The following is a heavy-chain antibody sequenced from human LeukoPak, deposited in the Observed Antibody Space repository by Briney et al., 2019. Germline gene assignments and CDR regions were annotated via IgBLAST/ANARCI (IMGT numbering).Heavy chain of an antibody. J-gene: IGHJ4*02. CDR3: ARPQVGATRGDY. V-gene: IGHV1-2*02. Sequence: ASVKVSCKTSGYTFTGYYMHWVRQAPGQGLEWMGWINPNSGGTNYAQKFQGRVTMTRDTSISTAYMELSRLRSDDTAVYYCARPQVGATRGDYWGQGTLVTVSS. D-gene: IGHD1-26*01. CDR1: GYTFTGYY. CDR2: INPNSGGT.